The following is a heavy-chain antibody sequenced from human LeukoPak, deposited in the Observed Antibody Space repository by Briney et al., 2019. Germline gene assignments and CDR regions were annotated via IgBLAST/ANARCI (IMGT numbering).Heavy chain of an antibody. CDR2: ISGSGGST. J-gene: IGHJ6*02. Sequence: PGGSLRLSCAASGFTFSSYAMSWVRQAPGKGLEWVSAISGSGGSTYYADSVKGRFTISRDNSKNTLYLQMNSLRAEDTAVYYYATVPAAMPTFYYGMDVWGQGTTVTVSS. CDR3: ATVPAAMPTFYYGMDV. CDR1: GFTFSSYA. D-gene: IGHD2-2*01. V-gene: IGHV3-23*01.